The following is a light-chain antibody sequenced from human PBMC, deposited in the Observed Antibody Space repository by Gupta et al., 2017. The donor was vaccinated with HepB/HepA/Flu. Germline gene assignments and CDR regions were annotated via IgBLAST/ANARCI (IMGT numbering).Light chain of an antibody. Sequence: DIVMTQSPDSLAVSLGERATINCKSSQSVLYSSNNKNYLAWYKQKPGQPPKLLIYWASTRESGVTDRFSGSGAGTDFTLTISSRQAEDVAVYYCQQKYSNPPAWTFGQGTKVEIK. CDR3: QQKYSNPPAWT. V-gene: IGKV4-1*01. J-gene: IGKJ1*01. CDR2: WAS. CDR1: QSVLYSSNNKNY.